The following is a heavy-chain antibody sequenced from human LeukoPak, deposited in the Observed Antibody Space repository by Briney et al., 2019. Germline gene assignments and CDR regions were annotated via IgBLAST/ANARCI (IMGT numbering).Heavy chain of an antibody. Sequence: SVKVSCKASGGTFSGYAISWVRQAPGQGLEWMGGIIPIFGTANYAQKFQGRVTITADESTSTAYMEPSSLRSEDTAVYYCARHVSTTGTTGYYYFDCWGQGTLVTVSS. CDR1: GGTFSGYA. D-gene: IGHD1-1*01. V-gene: IGHV1-69*13. CDR3: ARHVSTTGTTGYYYFDC. J-gene: IGHJ4*02. CDR2: IIPIFGTA.